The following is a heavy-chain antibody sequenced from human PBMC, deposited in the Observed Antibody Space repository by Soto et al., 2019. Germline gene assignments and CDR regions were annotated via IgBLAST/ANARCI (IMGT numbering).Heavy chain of an antibody. V-gene: IGHV4-34*01. D-gene: IGHD3-10*01. Sequence: SDTLSLTSAVYGVSFDGYYWSWIRQPPGTGLEWIGEINHSGSTNYNPSLKSRVTISVDTSKNQFSLKLSSVTAADTAVYYCARGKGGDGSITRRIKGYFDDWGQGTRVTGSS. CDR1: GVSFDGYY. CDR3: ARGKGGDGSITRRIKGYFDD. CDR2: INHSGST. J-gene: IGHJ4*03.